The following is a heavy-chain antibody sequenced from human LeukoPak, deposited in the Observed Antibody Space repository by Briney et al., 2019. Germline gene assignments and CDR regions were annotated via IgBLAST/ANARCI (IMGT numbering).Heavy chain of an antibody. J-gene: IGHJ4*02. CDR3: AKRARGVIISDIDY. CDR2: ISGSGGST. V-gene: IGHV3-23*01. CDR1: GFTFSSYA. Sequence: PGGSLRLSCAASGFTFSSYAMSWVRQAPGKGLEWVSAISGSGGSTYYTDSVKGRFTISRDNSKDTLYLQMNSLRAEDTAVYYCAKRARGVIISDIDYWGQGTLVTVSS. D-gene: IGHD3-10*01.